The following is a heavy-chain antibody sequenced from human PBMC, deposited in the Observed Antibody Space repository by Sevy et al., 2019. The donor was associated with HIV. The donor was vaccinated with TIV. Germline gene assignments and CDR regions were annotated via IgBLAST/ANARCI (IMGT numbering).Heavy chain of an antibody. D-gene: IGHD1-7*01. V-gene: IGHV4-39*01. J-gene: IGHJ6*02. CDR2: IYYTGST. CDR1: GGSISSSSYY. CDR3: AGELHASPNGPQGMDV. Sequence: SETLSLTCTVSGGSISSSSYYWGWIRQPPGKGLEWIGIIYYTGSTYYNPSLKSRVTISLDTPKNQFSLKLSSVTAADTAVYYCAGELHASPNGPQGMDVWGQGTTVTVSS.